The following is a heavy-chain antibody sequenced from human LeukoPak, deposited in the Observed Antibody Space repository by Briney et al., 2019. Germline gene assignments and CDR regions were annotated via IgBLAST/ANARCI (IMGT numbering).Heavy chain of an antibody. J-gene: IGHJ3*02. CDR2: IYYSGST. Sequence: SETLPLTCAVSGGSISSGGYSWSWIRQPPGKGLEWIGYIYYSGSTYYNPSLKSRVTISVDTSKNQFSLKLRSVTAADTALYYCARSELSCSGGSCPTRYAFDIWGQGTVVTASS. V-gene: IGHV4-30-4*07. D-gene: IGHD2-15*01. CDR3: ARSELSCSGGSCPTRYAFDI. CDR1: GGSISSGGYS.